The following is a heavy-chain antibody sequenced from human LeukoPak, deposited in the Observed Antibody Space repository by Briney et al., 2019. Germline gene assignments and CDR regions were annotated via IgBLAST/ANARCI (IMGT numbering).Heavy chain of an antibody. D-gene: IGHD4-17*01. J-gene: IGHJ3*02. Sequence: SETLSLTSAVFGVSVSSAVGSWIRERPARRLEWSWKINHSGSTNHNPSLKTRVTISVHTSKPQFSLRLSSVPATHTAVYYCARVSRTVTTYPPGAFDIWGQGTMVSVSS. CDR3: ARVSRTVTTYPPGAFDI. CDR1: GVSVSSAV. V-gene: IGHV4-34*01. CDR2: INHSGST.